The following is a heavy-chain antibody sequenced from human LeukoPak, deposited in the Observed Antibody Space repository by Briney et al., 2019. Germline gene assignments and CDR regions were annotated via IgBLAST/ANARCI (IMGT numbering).Heavy chain of an antibody. J-gene: IGHJ5*02. Sequence: SETQSLTCTVSGGSISSYYWSWIRQPPGKGLEWIGYIYYSGSTNYNPSLKSRVTISVDTSKNQFTLKLSSVTAADTAVYYCARDSISYYYGSRGFDPWGQGTLVTVSS. D-gene: IGHD3-10*01. CDR3: ARDSISYYYGSRGFDP. CDR1: GGSISSYY. CDR2: IYYSGST. V-gene: IGHV4-59*01.